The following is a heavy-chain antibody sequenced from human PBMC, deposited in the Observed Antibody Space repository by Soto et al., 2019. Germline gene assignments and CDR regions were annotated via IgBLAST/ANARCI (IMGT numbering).Heavy chain of an antibody. CDR2: ISGSGGST. D-gene: IGHD2-2*01. Sequence: EVQLLESGGGLVQPGGSLRLSCAASGFTFSSYAMSWVRQAPGKGLEWVSAISGSGGSTYYADSVKGRFTISRDNSKNTLYLQMNSLRAEDTAVYYCAKVRGRCSSTSCYRFDCWGQGTLVTVSS. V-gene: IGHV3-23*01. CDR3: AKVRGRCSSTSCYRFDC. J-gene: IGHJ4*02. CDR1: GFTFSSYA.